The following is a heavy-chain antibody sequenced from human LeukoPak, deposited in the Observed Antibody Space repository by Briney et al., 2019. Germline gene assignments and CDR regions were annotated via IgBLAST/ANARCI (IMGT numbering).Heavy chain of an antibody. D-gene: IGHD1-26*01. CDR2: ISYDGSNK. V-gene: IGHV3-30*03. CDR1: GFIFSSYW. Sequence: GGSLRLSCAASGFIFSSYWMYWVRQAPGKGLEWVALISYDGSNKYYADSVKGRFTISRDNSKNTLYLKMNSLRADDTAVYYCAREKHYPADNWFDPWGQGTLVTASS. J-gene: IGHJ5*02. CDR3: AREKHYPADNWFDP.